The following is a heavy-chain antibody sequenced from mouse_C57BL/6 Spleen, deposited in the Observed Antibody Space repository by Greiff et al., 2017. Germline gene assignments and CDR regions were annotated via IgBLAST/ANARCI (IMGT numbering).Heavy chain of an antibody. J-gene: IGHJ3*01. CDR1: GYTFTDYE. CDR3: TRGGLGLLPSWFAY. V-gene: IGHV1-15*01. CDR2: INPETGGT. Sequence: QVQLQQSGAELVRPGASVTLSCKASGYTFTDYEMHWVKQTPVHGLEWIGAINPETGGTAYNQKFKGKAILTADKSSSTAYMELRSLTSEDSAVYYCTRGGLGLLPSWFAYWGQGTLVTVSA. D-gene: IGHD2-3*01.